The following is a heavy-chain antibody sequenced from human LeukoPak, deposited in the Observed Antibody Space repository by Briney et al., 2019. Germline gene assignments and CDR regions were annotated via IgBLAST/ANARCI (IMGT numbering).Heavy chain of an antibody. Sequence: GGPLRLSCAASGFTFSSYAMSWVRQAPGKGLEWVSAISGSGGSAYYADSVKGRFTISRDNSKNTLYLQMNSLRAEDTAVYYPYYYDSSGYSDFDYWGQGTLVTVSS. J-gene: IGHJ4*02. D-gene: IGHD3-22*01. CDR2: ISGSGGSA. CDR1: GFTFSSYA. CDR3: YYYDSSGYSDFDY. V-gene: IGHV3-23*01.